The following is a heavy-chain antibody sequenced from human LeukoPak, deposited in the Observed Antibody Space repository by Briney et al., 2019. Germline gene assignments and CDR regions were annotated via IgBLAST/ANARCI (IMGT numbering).Heavy chain of an antibody. Sequence: GGSLRLSCAASGFTFSNDWMHWVRQAPGKGLVWVSRINTDGSTTTYADSVKGRFTISRDNAKNTLYLQMNSLRVEDTAVYYCARGRGGSYHYWGQGTLITVSS. CDR2: INTDGSTT. J-gene: IGHJ4*02. CDR1: GFTFSNDW. D-gene: IGHD1-26*01. CDR3: ARGRGGSYHY. V-gene: IGHV3-74*01.